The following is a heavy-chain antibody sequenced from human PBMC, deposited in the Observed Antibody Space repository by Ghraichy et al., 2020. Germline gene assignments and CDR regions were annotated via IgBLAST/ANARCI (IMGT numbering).Heavy chain of an antibody. CDR1: GYTFTSYY. D-gene: IGHD3-10*01. CDR2: INPSGGST. CDR3: ASPSHYYAPYYYGMDV. V-gene: IGHV1-46*01. J-gene: IGHJ6*02. Sequence: ASVKVSCKTSGYTFTSYYMHWVRQAPGQGLEWMGIINPSGGSTSYAQKFQGRVTMTRDTSTSTVYMELSSLRSEDTAVYYCASPSHYYAPYYYGMDVWGQGTTVTVSS.